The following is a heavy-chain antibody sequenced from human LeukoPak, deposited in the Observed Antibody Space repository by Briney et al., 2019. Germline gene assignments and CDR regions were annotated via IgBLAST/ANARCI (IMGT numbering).Heavy chain of an antibody. V-gene: IGHV3-23*01. CDR1: GFTFSSYA. Sequence: GGSLRLSCAASGFTFSSYAMSWVRQAPGKGLEWVSAISGSGGSTYYADSVKGRFIISRDNSKNTLYLQMNSLRAEDTAVYYCAKGGDYCTNGVCPYYYYYYMDVWGKGTTVTVSS. D-gene: IGHD2-8*01. CDR2: ISGSGGST. J-gene: IGHJ6*03. CDR3: AKGGDYCTNGVCPYYYYYYMDV.